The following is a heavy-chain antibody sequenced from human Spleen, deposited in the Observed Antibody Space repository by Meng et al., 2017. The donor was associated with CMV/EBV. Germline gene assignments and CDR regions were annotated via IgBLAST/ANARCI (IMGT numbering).Heavy chain of an antibody. CDR2: IRYDGSNK. J-gene: IGHJ5*02. V-gene: IGHV3-30*02. CDR3: ARDSGWSSRGNWFDP. Sequence: GGSLRLSCAASGFTFRSHGMHWVRQAPGKGLEWVAFIRYDGSNKYYADSVKGRLIMSRDNSKNTVYLQMNSLRGEDTAVYYCARDSGWSSRGNWFDPWGQGTLVTVSS. CDR1: GFTFRSHG. D-gene: IGHD6-25*01.